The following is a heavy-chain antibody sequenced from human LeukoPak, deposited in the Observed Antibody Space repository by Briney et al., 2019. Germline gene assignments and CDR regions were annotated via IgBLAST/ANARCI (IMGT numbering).Heavy chain of an antibody. CDR3: ARGARGYSYG. CDR2: IYYSGST. Sequence: SETLSLTCTVSGGSISSRSCCWGWIRQPPGKGLEWIGTIYYSGSTYYDPSLKSRVTISIDTSKNQFSLNLSSVTAADTAVYYCARGARGYSYGWGQGTLVTVSS. J-gene: IGHJ4*02. D-gene: IGHD5-18*01. CDR1: GGSISSRSCC. V-gene: IGHV4-39*07.